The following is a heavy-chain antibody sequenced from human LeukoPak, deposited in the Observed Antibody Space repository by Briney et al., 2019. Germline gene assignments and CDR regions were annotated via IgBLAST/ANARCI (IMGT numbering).Heavy chain of an antibody. CDR1: GFTVSSNY. CDR2: IYSGGST. Sequence: GGSLRLSCAASGFTVSSNYMSWVRQAPGKGLEGVSVIYSGGSTYYADSVKGRFTISRDSAKNSLYLQMNSLRAEDTAVYYCASAEENYYYYYGMDVWGQGTTVTVSS. V-gene: IGHV3-53*01. D-gene: IGHD5-24*01. CDR3: ASAEENYYYYYGMDV. J-gene: IGHJ6*02.